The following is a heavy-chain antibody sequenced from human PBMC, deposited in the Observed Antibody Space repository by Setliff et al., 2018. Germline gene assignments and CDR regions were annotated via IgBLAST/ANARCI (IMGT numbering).Heavy chain of an antibody. Sequence: PGGSLRLSCVTSGFTFSHARMSWVRQAPGKGLEWVGRVISKVDGGMVHYGAPVQGRFRIWRDDSKNTVYLDMKSLESDDTAVYYCTTLTDKGTSLGYWGQGTLVTVSS. V-gene: IGHV3-15*05. J-gene: IGHJ4*02. CDR2: VISKVDGGMV. CDR3: TTLTDKGTSLGY. CDR1: GFTFSHAR. D-gene: IGHD1-1*01.